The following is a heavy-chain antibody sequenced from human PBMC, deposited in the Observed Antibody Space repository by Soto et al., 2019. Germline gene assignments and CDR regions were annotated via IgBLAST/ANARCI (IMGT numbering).Heavy chain of an antibody. J-gene: IGHJ2*01. CDR3: ARETSYIAAAGRYWYFDL. D-gene: IGHD6-13*01. CDR2: IYSGGST. Sequence: GGSLRLSCAASGFTVSSNYMSWVRQAPGKGLEWVSVIYSGGSTYYADSVKGRFTISRDNSKNTLYLQMNSLRAEDTAVYYCARETSYIAAAGRYWYFDLWGRGTLVTVSS. CDR1: GFTVSSNY. V-gene: IGHV3-53*01.